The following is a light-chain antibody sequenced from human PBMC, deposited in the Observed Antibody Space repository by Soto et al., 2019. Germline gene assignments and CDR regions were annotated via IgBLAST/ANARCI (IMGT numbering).Light chain of an antibody. CDR3: AAWDARLNGVV. CDR1: SSNIGSNT. V-gene: IGLV1-44*01. CDR2: SNN. Sequence: QAVLTQPPSASGTPGQRVTISCSGSSSNIGSNTVNWYQELPGTAPKLLIYSNNQLPSWVPDRFSGYKSGTSVSLAISGLQSEDEAAYYCAAWDARLNGVVLGGGTKLTVL. J-gene: IGLJ3*02.